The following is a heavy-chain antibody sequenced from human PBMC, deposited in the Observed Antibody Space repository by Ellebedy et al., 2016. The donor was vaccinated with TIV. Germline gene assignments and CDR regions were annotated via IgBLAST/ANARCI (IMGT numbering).Heavy chain of an antibody. V-gene: IGHV1-46*04. J-gene: IGHJ3*02. CDR2: INPSGGST. D-gene: IGHD2-21*02. CDR3: TTDSSKSALVMMTSAHAFDI. CDR1: GYTFTSYY. Sequence: AASVKVSCKASGYTFTSYYMHWVRQAPGQGLEWMGIINPSGGSTSYAQKLQGRVTMTRDTSTSTVYMELSSLRSEATAVYFCTTDSSKSALVMMTSAHAFDIWGQGTMVIVSS.